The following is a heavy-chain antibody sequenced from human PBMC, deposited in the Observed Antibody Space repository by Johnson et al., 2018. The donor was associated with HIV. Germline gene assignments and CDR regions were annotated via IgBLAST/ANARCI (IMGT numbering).Heavy chain of an antibody. J-gene: IGHJ3*02. V-gene: IGHV3-33*06. CDR2: IWYDGSNK. Sequence: QVQLVESGGGVVQPGRSLRLSCAASGFTFSSYCMHWVRQAPGKGLEWVAVIWYDGSNKYYADSVKGRFTISRDNSKNTLYLQMNSLRAEDTAVYYCAKILSSRYTVTTLADDAFDIWGQGTMVTVSS. CDR3: AKILSSRYTVTTLADDAFDI. CDR1: GFTFSSYC. D-gene: IGHD4-11*01.